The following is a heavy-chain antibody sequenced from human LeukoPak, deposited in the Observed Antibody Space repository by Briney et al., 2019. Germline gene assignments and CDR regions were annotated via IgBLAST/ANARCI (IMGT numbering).Heavy chain of an antibody. CDR1: GFTFSSYE. D-gene: IGHD6-13*01. J-gene: IGHJ6*03. CDR3: ARADYSSTWSHDYYYMDV. CDR2: IYHSGST. V-gene: IGHV4-38-2*01. Sequence: TGGSLRLSCAASGFTFSSYEMNWVRQAPGKGLEWIGSIYHSGSTYYNPSLKSRVTISVDTSKNQFSLKLSSVTAADTAVYYCARADYSSTWSHDYYYMDVWGKGTTVTVSS.